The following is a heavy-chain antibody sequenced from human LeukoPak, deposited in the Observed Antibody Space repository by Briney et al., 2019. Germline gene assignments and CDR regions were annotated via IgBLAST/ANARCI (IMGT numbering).Heavy chain of an antibody. J-gene: IGHJ6*02. Sequence: GESLKISCKGSGYSFTSYWIGWVRQMPGKGLEWMWIIYPGDSDTRYSPSFQGQVTISADKSISTTYLQWSSLEASDTAMYYCASRSSNYYYYGMDVSGQGTTVTVYS. V-gene: IGHV5-51*01. D-gene: IGHD6-6*01. CDR3: ASRSSNYYYYGMDV. CDR2: IYPGDSDT. CDR1: GYSFTSYW.